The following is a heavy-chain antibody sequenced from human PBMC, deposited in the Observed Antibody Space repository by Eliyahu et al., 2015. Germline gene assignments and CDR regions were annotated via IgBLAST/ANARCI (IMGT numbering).Heavy chain of an antibody. J-gene: IGHJ4*02. Sequence: QVQLVEXGGGLVKPGGSLRLSCAASGSTFSDYYMSWIRQAPGKGLEWVSYISSSSSYTNYADSVKGRFTISRDNAKNSLYLQMNSLRAEDTAVYYCASGGDFNPFDYWGQGTLVTVSS. CDR1: GSTFSDYY. D-gene: IGHD2-21*02. CDR2: ISSSSSYT. V-gene: IGHV3-11*06. CDR3: ASGGDFNPFDY.